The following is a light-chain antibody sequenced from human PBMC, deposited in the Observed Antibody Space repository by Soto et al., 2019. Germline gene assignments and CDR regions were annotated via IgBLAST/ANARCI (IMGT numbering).Light chain of an antibody. CDR3: MQGTHWYT. Sequence: DVVMTQSPLSLPVTLGQPASISCRSSQSLVYSDGNTYLNWFQQRPGQSPRRLIYNVSKRDSGVPDRFSGSGSGTDFTLQISRVEAEDVGVYYCMQGTHWYTFGQGTKLEIK. CDR2: NVS. V-gene: IGKV2-30*01. CDR1: QSLVYSDGNTY. J-gene: IGKJ2*01.